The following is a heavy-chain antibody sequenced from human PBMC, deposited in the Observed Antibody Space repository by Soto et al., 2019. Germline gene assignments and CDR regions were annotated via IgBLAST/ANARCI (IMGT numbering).Heavy chain of an antibody. D-gene: IGHD3-22*01. CDR3: AKKGLYYYDSSGYYYDWYFDL. Sequence: GGSLRISCAVSGFTFSDYYMTWIRQAPGKGLEWVSYISNSGSTKFYADSVTGRFTISRDNSKNTLYLQMNSLRAEDTAVYYCAKKGLYYYDSSGYYYDWYFDLWGRGTLVTVSS. CDR2: ISNSGSTK. V-gene: IGHV3-11*01. J-gene: IGHJ2*01. CDR1: GFTFSDYY.